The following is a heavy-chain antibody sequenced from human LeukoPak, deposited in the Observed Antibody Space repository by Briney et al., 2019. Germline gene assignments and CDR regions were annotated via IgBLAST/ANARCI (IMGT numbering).Heavy chain of an antibody. CDR3: ASDSSSSNFDY. D-gene: IGHD6-6*01. V-gene: IGHV4-34*01. CDR2: INHSGST. CDR1: SGSIGSYY. Sequence: SETLSLTCTVSSGSIGSYYWSWIRQPPGKGLEWIGEINHSGSTNYNPSLKSRVTISVDTSKNQFSLKLSSVTAADTAVYYCASDSSSSNFDYWGQGTLVTVSS. J-gene: IGHJ4*02.